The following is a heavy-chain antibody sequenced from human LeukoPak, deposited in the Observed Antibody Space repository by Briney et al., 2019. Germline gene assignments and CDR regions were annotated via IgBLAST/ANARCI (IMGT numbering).Heavy chain of an antibody. V-gene: IGHV3-64*01. Sequence: GGSLRLSCAASGSTFSSYAMHWVRQAPGKGLEYVSAISSNGGSTYYANSVKGRFTISRDNSKNTLYLQMGSLRAEDMAVYYCARGIAVAGTTDWGQGTLVTVSS. J-gene: IGHJ4*02. D-gene: IGHD6-19*01. CDR3: ARGIAVAGTTD. CDR2: ISSNGGST. CDR1: GSTFSSYA.